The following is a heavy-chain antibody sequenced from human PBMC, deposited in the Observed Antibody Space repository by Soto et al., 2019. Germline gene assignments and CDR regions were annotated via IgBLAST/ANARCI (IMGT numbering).Heavy chain of an antibody. D-gene: IGHD3-22*01. V-gene: IGHV4-59*12. CDR2: IYYSGST. CDR1: GGSISSYY. Sequence: SETLSLTCTVSGGSISSYYWSWIRQPPGKGLEWIGYIYYSGSTIHNPSLKSRVTISVDTSKNQFSLKLSSVTAADTAVYYCARDPGSYDSSGYSELYFDYWGQGTLVTVSS. CDR3: ARDPGSYDSSGYSELYFDY. J-gene: IGHJ4*02.